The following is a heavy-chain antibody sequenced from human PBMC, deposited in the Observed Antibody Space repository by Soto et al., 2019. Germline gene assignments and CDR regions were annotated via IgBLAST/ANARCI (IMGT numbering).Heavy chain of an antibody. J-gene: IGHJ5*02. V-gene: IGHV1-2*02. CDR2: INPKTVDT. D-gene: IGHD1-1*01. CDR3: ATGTNGTTGWYHP. CDR1: GYTFTDFY. Sequence: QVQLVQSGTEVKKPGASVTVSCKSSGYTFTDFYLHWLRQAPGQGLEWVGWINPKTVDTKSSQRFQGRVTMSRDTSVSTADIDLTSLTSDDTAMYYCATGTNGTTGWYHPWGQGTRVT.